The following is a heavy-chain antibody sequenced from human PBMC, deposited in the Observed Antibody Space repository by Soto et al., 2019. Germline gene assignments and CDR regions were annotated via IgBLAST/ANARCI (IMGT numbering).Heavy chain of an antibody. J-gene: IGHJ5*02. CDR1: GDSVSSNTAS. CDR3: AKGDNLGPKTGYAFDP. D-gene: IGHD5-12*01. V-gene: IGHV6-1*01. Sequence: SQTLSLPCAISGDSVSSNTASWNWIGQSPSRGLEWLGRTYFRSKWYNDYAVSVKSRIIINPDTSNNQFSLQLNSVTPEDTAVYFCAKGDNLGPKTGYAFDPWGQGIMVTVS. CDR2: TYFRSKWYN.